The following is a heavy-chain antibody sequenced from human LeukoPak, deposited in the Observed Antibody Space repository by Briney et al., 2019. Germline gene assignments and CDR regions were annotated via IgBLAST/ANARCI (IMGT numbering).Heavy chain of an antibody. CDR3: AVEYSSSEGWFDP. V-gene: IGHV4-34*01. J-gene: IGHJ5*02. D-gene: IGHD6-6*01. Sequence: SETLSLTCAVYGGSFSGYYWSWLRQPPGKGLEWIGEINHSGSSNYNPSPKSRVTISIDTSKNQFSLKLSSVTAADAGVYYCAVEYSSSEGWFDPWGQGTLVTVSS. CDR1: GGSFSGYY. CDR2: INHSGSS.